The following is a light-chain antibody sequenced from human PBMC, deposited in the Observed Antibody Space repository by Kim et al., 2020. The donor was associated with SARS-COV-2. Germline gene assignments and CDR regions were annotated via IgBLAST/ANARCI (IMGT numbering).Light chain of an antibody. CDR2: DNN. Sequence: GKKDHISCPGRRPNIGNNYLSWSQKPPGTAPKLLLYDNNKRPSGIPDRFSCSKSGTAATLGIPGLQTGDEADYYCGTWGSGLSAAVFGGGTQLTVL. J-gene: IGLJ7*01. CDR3: GTWGSGLSAAV. V-gene: IGLV1-51*01. CDR1: RPNIGNNY.